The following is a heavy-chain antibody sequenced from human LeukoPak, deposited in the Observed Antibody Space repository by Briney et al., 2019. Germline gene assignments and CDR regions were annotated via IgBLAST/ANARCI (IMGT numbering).Heavy chain of an antibody. CDR1: GYTFNYHA. J-gene: IGHJ4*02. D-gene: IGHD1-26*01. CDR2: ISAYNGNT. V-gene: IGHV1-18*04. Sequence: GASVKVSCKASGYTFNYHAMNWVRQAPGQGLEWMGWISAYNGNTNYAQKLQGRVTMTTDTSTSTAYMELRSLRSDDTAMYYCARDLLNSGSPGYWGQGTLVTVSS. CDR3: ARDLLNSGSPGY.